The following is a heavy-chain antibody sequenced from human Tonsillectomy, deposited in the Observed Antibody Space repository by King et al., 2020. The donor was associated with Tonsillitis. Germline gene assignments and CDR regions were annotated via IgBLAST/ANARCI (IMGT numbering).Heavy chain of an antibody. CDR2: ISRNSGSI. CDR1: EFTFDDYA. V-gene: IGHV3-9*01. CDR3: AKGPHPGGSGYLISLGY. Sequence: VQLVESGGGLVQPGRSLRLSCAASEFTFDDYAMHWVRQAPGKGLEWVSGISRNSGSIGYADSVKGRFTISRDNAKNSLYLQMNSLRAEDTALYYCAKGPHPGGSGYLISLGYWGQGALVTVSS. J-gene: IGHJ4*02. D-gene: IGHD3-22*01.